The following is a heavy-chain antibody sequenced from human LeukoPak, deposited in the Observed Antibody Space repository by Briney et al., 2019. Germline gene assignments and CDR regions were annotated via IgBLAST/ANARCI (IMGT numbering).Heavy chain of an antibody. CDR1: GFTFNDYA. CDR3: ARAFDI. J-gene: IGHJ3*02. V-gene: IGHV3-30-3*01. Sequence: GGSLRLSCAASGFTFNDYAMYWVRQAPGKGLEWVTFISYDGYDKSYADSVEGRFTISRDNSKNTLYLQMNSLRAEDTAVYYCARAFDIWGQGTMVTVSS. CDR2: ISYDGYDK.